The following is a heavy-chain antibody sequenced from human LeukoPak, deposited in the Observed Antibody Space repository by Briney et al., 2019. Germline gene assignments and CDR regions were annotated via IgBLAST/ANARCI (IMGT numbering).Heavy chain of an antibody. D-gene: IGHD5-12*01. CDR3: ARDPVDTYSGYDSSFDY. J-gene: IGHJ4*02. Sequence: GGSLRLSCAASGFTFSSYWMHWVRQAPGKGLVWVSRINSDGSSTSYADSVKGRFTISRDNAKNTLYLQMNSLRAEDTAVYYCARDPVDTYSGYDSSFDYWGQGTLVTVSS. CDR1: GFTFSSYW. CDR2: INSDGSST. V-gene: IGHV3-74*01.